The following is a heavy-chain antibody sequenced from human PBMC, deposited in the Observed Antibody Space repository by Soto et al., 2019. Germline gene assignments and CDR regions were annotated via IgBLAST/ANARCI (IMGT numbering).Heavy chain of an antibody. J-gene: IGHJ4*02. V-gene: IGHV4-39*01. D-gene: IGHD3-9*01. Sequence: QLQLQESGPELVKPSETLSLTCTVSGGSISSSSYYWGWIRQPPGKGLEWIGSIYYSGSTYYNPSLKGRVTLSVDTSKNQFSLKLSSGTVADTAVYYCARHTDILTGYYMGYWGQGTLVTVSS. CDR1: GGSISSSSYY. CDR3: ARHTDILTGYYMGY. CDR2: IYYSGST.